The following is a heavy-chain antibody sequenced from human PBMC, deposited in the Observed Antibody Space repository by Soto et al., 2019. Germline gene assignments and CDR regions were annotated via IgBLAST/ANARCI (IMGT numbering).Heavy chain of an antibody. CDR3: ARTQQLAGSRNFAY. CDR1: GFTFSTYG. Sequence: PGGSLRLSCAASGFTFSTYGMSWVRQAPGKGLEWVSGISSSGGSTYYADSVKGRFTISRDNSKNTLCLQMNSLRAEDTAVYYCARTQQLAGSRNFAYWGQGTLVPVSS. J-gene: IGHJ4*02. CDR2: ISSSGGST. V-gene: IGHV3-23*01. D-gene: IGHD6-13*01.